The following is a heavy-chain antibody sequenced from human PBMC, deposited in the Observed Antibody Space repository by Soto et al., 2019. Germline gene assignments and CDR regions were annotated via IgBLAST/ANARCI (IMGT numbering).Heavy chain of an antibody. J-gene: IGHJ4*02. V-gene: IGHV3-48*01. D-gene: IGHD5-12*01. CDR3: ASQSSEWLLFAS. CDR2: ISSSSSTI. Sequence: EVQLVESGGGLVQPGGFLRLSCAASGFTFSSYSMNWVRQAPGKGLEWVSYISSSSSTIYYADSVKGRFTISRDNAKNSLYLQMNSLRAEDTAVYYCASQSSEWLLFASWGQGTLVTVSS. CDR1: GFTFSSYS.